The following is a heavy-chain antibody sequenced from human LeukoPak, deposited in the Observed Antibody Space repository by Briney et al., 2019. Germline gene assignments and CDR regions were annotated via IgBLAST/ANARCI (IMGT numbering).Heavy chain of an antibody. CDR2: VNLQGST. CDR1: GGSITNTNY. CDR3: AREGGPYRPLDY. V-gene: IGHV4-4*02. J-gene: IGHJ4*02. Sequence: SETLSLTCGVSGGSITNTNYWTWVRQPPGKGLEWIGEVNLQGSTNYNPSLMGRVAISVDTSENHISLQLTSVTAADTAVYYCAREGGPYRPLDYSGQGTLVSVSS.